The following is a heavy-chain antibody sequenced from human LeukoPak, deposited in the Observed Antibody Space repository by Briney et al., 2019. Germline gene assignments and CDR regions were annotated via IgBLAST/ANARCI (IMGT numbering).Heavy chain of an antibody. Sequence: RSSETLSLTCTVSGGSISSYYWSWIRQPPGKGLEWIGYIYFSGSPNYNPSLKGRVTRSGGTSKNQFSLKLSSVTAADTPGNYCAREGHFLSGYLGAFDIWGQGTMVTVSS. V-gene: IGHV4-59*01. CDR1: GGSISSYY. CDR2: IYFSGSP. D-gene: IGHD3-3*02. CDR3: AREGHFLSGYLGAFDI. J-gene: IGHJ3*02.